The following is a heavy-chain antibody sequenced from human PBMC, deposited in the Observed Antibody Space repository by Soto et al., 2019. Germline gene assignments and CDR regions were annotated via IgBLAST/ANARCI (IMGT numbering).Heavy chain of an antibody. D-gene: IGHD3-3*01. CDR3: AHRVLRTVFGLVTTTAISFDF. J-gene: IGHJ4*02. V-gene: IGHV2-5*02. Sequence: QITLNESGPTVVRPTETLTLTCRFSGFSLTTSGVGVGWISQSPGKAPEWLALIYWDDDKRYSASLKSRLTITNDTAKHQVVLTVSDLDPTDTATYYCAHRVLRTVFGLVTTTAISFDFWGQGTPVAVSS. CDR1: GFSLTTSGVG. CDR2: IYWDDDK.